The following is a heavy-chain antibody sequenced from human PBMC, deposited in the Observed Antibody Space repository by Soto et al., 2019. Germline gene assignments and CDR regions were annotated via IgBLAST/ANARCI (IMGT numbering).Heavy chain of an antibody. CDR1: GFTVSSNY. J-gene: IGHJ6*02. CDR3: ARHDYSHYYGMDV. CDR2: IYSGGST. V-gene: IGHV3-53*01. D-gene: IGHD4-4*01. Sequence: EVQLVESGGGLIQPGGSLRLSCAASGFTVSSNYMSWVRQAPGKGLEWVSVIYSGGSTYYADSVKGRFTISRDNSKNTLYLQMNSPRAEDTAVYYCARHDYSHYYGMDVWGQGTTVTVSS.